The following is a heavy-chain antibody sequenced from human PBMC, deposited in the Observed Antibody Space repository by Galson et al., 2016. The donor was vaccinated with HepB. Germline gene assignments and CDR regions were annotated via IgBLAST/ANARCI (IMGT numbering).Heavy chain of an antibody. V-gene: IGHV3-30-3*01. CDR1: GFIFRSYA. D-gene: IGHD1-14*01. CDR3: ARFIASPRNDYYYYGMDV. Sequence: SLRLSCADSGFIFRSYAMNWVRQAPGKGLEWLAVISNDGRNKYFADSVKGRFTISSDNSKNTLYLQMNSLRAEDTAVYYCARFIASPRNDYYYYGMDVWGKGTTVTVSS. CDR2: ISNDGRNK. J-gene: IGHJ6*04.